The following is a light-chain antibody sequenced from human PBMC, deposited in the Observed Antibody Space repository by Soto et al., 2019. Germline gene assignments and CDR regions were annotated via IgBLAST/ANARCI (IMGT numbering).Light chain of an antibody. CDR1: QSVSNY. CDR2: GAS. J-gene: IGKJ1*01. V-gene: IGKV3-20*01. CDR3: HQYGGSPQT. Sequence: ESVLTQSPGTLSLSPGERATLSCRASQSVSNYLAWYQRKPGQAPRLLIYGASSRATCIPDRFSGSGSGTDFTLTISRLEPEDFAVYYCHQYGGSPQTFGQGAKVDIK.